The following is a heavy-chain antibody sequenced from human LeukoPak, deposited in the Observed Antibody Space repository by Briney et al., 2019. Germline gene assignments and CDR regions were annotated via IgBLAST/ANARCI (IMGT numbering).Heavy chain of an antibody. J-gene: IGHJ6*02. CDR1: GFTFSSYG. CDR3: ARALGIAAATSGDYGMDV. V-gene: IGHV3-30*03. Sequence: GRSLRLSCAASGFTFSSYGMHWVRQAPGKGLEWVAVISYDGSNKYYADSVKGRFTISRDNSKNTLYLQMNSLRAEDTAVYYCARALGIAAATSGDYGMDVWGQGTTVTVSS. CDR2: ISYDGSNK. D-gene: IGHD6-13*01.